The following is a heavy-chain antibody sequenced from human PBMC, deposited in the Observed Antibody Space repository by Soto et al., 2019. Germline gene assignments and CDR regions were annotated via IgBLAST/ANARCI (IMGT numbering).Heavy chain of an antibody. CDR2: IYPGDSDT. V-gene: IGHV5-51*01. D-gene: IGHD3-9*01. J-gene: IGHJ4*02. CDR3: ERSDGSLTGYLHFDY. Sequence: GESLKISCKGSGYSFTSYWIGWVRQMPGKGLEWMGIIYPGDSDTRYSPSFQGQVTISADKSISTAYLQWSSLKASDTAMYYCERSDGSLTGYLHFDYWGQGTLVTVSS. CDR1: GYSFTSYW.